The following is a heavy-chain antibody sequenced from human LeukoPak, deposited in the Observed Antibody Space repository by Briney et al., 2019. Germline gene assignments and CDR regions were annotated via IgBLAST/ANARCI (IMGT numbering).Heavy chain of an antibody. CDR2: MNPNSGNT. J-gene: IGHJ6*03. Sequence: ASVKVSCKASGYTFTSYDINWVRQATGQGLEWMGWMNPNSGNTGYAQKFQGRVTMTRNTSISTAYMELSSLRSEDTAVYYCARGYTPYYDILTGYYSLGYYYYYMDVWGKGTTVTISS. CDR1: GYTFTSYD. D-gene: IGHD3-9*01. V-gene: IGHV1-8*01. CDR3: ARGYTPYYDILTGYYSLGYYYYYMDV.